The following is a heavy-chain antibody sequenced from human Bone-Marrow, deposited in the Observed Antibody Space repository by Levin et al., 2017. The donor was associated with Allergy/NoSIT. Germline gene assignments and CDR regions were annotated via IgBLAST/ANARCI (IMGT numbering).Heavy chain of an antibody. CDR1: GFTFSAYS. D-gene: IGHD6-19*01. J-gene: IGHJ3*02. Sequence: GESLKISCAASGFTFSAYSMNWLRQAPGKGLEWLSYISGGTSVTIYYAPSVEGRFTISRDNAENSLSLQMNSLRDEDTAVYYCARGWSKSGWYEPTSDIWGQGTMVTVSS. CDR3: ARGWSKSGWYEPTSDI. CDR2: ISGGTSVTI. V-gene: IGHV3-48*02.